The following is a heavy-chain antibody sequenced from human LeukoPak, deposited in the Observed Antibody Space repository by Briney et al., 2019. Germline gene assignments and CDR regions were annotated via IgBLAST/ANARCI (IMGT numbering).Heavy chain of an antibody. V-gene: IGHV1-8*03. CDR2: MNPNSGNT. CDR1: GYTFTSYD. D-gene: IGHD3-3*01. Sequence: ASVKVSCKASGYTFTSYDINWVRQATGQGRECMGGMNPNSGNTGYAQKFEGRVTITRNTSISTAYLELSSLRSEDTAVYYCARGSAYYDFWSGYSSGYYYYYYMDVWGKGTTVTVSS. J-gene: IGHJ6*03. CDR3: ARGSAYYDFWSGYSSGYYYYYYMDV.